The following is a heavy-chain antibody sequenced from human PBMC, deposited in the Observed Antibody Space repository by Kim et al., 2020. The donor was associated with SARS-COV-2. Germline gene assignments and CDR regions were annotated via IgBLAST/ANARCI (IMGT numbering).Heavy chain of an antibody. CDR2: VNTGNGDT. Sequence: ASVKVSCKTSGYNFIRYGIHWVRQAPRQRLEWMGWVNTGNGDTKYSEEFQGRVTITKDTSASTAYMEVSSLTSEDTALYYCARVPSSGEDYWGQGTLVTVSS. CDR3: ARVPSSGEDY. V-gene: IGHV1-3*04. D-gene: IGHD3-22*01. J-gene: IGHJ4*02. CDR1: GYNFIRYG.